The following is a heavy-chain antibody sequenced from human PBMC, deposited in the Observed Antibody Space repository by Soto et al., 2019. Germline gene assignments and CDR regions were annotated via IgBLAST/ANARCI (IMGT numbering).Heavy chain of an antibody. Sequence: ASVKVSCKASGYTFTSYGISWVRQAPGQGLEWMGWISTYNGNTNYAQELQGRVTMTADTSTSTAYMELRSLRSDDTAVYYCANERRYCSSTSCPPHDDSAFDYWGQGTLVTVSS. CDR1: GYTFTSYG. CDR2: ISTYNGNT. J-gene: IGHJ4*02. D-gene: IGHD2-2*01. V-gene: IGHV1-18*04. CDR3: ANERRYCSSTSCPPHDDSAFDY.